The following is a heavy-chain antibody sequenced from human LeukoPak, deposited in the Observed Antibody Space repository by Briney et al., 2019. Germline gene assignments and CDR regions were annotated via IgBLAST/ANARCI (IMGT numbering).Heavy chain of an antibody. V-gene: IGHV3-30-3*01. CDR2: ISYDGSNK. D-gene: IGHD6-6*01. Sequence: PGGSLGLSCAASGFTFSSYAMHWVRQAPGKGLEWVAVISYDGSNKYYADSVKGRFTISRDNSKNTLYLQMNSLRAEDTAVYYCAETRGLYSSSPYDWGQGTLVTVSS. J-gene: IGHJ4*02. CDR3: AETRGLYSSSPYD. CDR1: GFTFSSYA.